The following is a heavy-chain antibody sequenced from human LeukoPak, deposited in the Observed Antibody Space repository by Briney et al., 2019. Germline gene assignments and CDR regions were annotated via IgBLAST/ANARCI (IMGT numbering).Heavy chain of an antibody. CDR3: ATGEPGLPGVDY. CDR2: FDPEDGET. D-gene: IGHD1-14*01. Sequence: GASVKVSCKVSGYTLTELSMHWVRQAPGKGREWMGGFDPEDGETIYAQKFQGRVTMTEDTSTDTAYMELSSLRSEDTAVYYCATGEPGLPGVDYWGQGTLVTVSS. V-gene: IGHV1-24*01. J-gene: IGHJ4*02. CDR1: GYTLTELS.